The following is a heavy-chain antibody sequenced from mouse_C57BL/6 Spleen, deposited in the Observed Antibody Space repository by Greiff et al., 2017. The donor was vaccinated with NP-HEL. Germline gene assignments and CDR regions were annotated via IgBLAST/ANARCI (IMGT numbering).Heavy chain of an antibody. CDR1: GYSFTDYN. CDR3: ARERNLDDYEGYYAMDY. Sequence: VQLQQSGPELVKPGASVKISCKASGYSFTDYNMNWVKQSNGKSLEWIGVINPNYGTTSYNQKFKGKATLTVDQSSSTAYMQLNSLTSEDSAVYYCARERNLDDYEGYYAMDYWGQGTSVTVSS. CDR2: INPNYGTT. V-gene: IGHV1-39*01. D-gene: IGHD2-4*01. J-gene: IGHJ4*01.